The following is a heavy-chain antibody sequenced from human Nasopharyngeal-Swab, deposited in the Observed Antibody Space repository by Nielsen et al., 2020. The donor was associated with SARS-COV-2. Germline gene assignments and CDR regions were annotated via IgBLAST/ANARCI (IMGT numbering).Heavy chain of an antibody. CDR3: ARGGLGVVTHDAFDI. J-gene: IGHJ3*02. V-gene: IGHV4-39*01. D-gene: IGHD3-3*01. CDR1: GGSISSSSYY. Sequence: GSLRLSCTVSGGSISSSSYYWGWIRQPPGKGLEWIGSIYYSGSTYYNPSLKSRVTISVDTSKNQFSLKLSSVTAADTAVYYCARGGLGVVTHDAFDIWGQGTMVTVSS. CDR2: IYYSGST.